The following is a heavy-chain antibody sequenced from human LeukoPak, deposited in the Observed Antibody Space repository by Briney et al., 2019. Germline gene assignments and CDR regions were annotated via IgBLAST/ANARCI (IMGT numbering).Heavy chain of an antibody. J-gene: IGHJ3*02. D-gene: IGHD3-22*01. CDR1: GGSFSGYY. CDR2: IYYSGST. Sequence: SETLSLTCAVYGGSFSGYYWSWIRQPPGKGLEWIGYIYYSGSTYYNPSLKSRVTISVDTSKNQFSLKLGSVAAADTAVYYCARLYYDDAFDIWGQGTMVTVSS. CDR3: ARLYYDDAFDI. V-gene: IGHV4-34*01.